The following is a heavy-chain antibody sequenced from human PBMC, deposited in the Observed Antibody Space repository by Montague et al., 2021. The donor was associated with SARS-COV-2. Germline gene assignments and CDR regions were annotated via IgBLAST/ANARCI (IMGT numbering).Heavy chain of an antibody. J-gene: IGHJ4*02. V-gene: IGHV3-30*18. Sequence: SLRLSCAASGFTFSSYGMHWVRQAPGKGLEWVALLSYDESNKYYTDSVKGRFTISRDNSKNTLYLQMNSPRPEDTAVYYCAKSPTASAYYFDSWGQGTLVAVSS. CDR1: GFTFSSYG. D-gene: IGHD2-21*02. CDR3: AKSPTASAYYFDS. CDR2: LSYDESNK.